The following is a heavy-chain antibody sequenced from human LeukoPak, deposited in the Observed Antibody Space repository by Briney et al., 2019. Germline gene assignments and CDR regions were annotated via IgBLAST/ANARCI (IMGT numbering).Heavy chain of an antibody. D-gene: IGHD6-19*01. J-gene: IGHJ4*02. V-gene: IGHV3-23*01. Sequence: PGGSLRLSCAASGFTFSSSAMSWVRQAPGKGLEWVSAISNNGGYTYYADSVQGRFTISRDNSKNMLYLQMNSLRAEDTAVYYCVKLSSGSGSKFGFDSWGQGTLVTVSS. CDR3: VKLSSGSGSKFGFDS. CDR2: ISNNGGYT. CDR1: GFTFSSSA.